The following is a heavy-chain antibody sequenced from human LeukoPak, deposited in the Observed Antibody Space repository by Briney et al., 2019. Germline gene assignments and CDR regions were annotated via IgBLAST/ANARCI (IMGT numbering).Heavy chain of an antibody. CDR1: GFTFSNYW. Sequence: GGSLRLSCAASGFTFSNYWMSWVRQAPGKGLEWVANIKQDGSQKFYVDSVKGRFTISRDNAKNSLYLQMNSLRAEDTAVYYCAREGAPIWFGELLAEYFQHWGQGTLVTVSS. J-gene: IGHJ1*01. CDR3: AREGAPIWFGELLAEYFQH. D-gene: IGHD3-10*01. V-gene: IGHV3-7*01. CDR2: IKQDGSQK.